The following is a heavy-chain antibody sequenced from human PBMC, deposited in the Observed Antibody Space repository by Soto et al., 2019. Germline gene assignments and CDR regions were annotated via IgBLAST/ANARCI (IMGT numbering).Heavy chain of an antibody. J-gene: IGHJ4*02. CDR1: GFTFSIFG. CDR3: QRDLRMPLAS. V-gene: IGHV3-23*01. CDR2: ISPSGDAT. D-gene: IGHD2-2*01. Sequence: EVQLLESGGGLQQPGNSLRLSCAASGFTFSIFGMSWLRQVPGKGLEWVSMISPSGDATYYAVSVEGRFTISRDNSKNTLHLEMTSLRAEDTAVYYCQRDLRMPLASWGQGTLVTVSS.